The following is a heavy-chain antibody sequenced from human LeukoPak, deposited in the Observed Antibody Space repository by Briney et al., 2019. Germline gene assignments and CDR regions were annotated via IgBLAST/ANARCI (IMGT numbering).Heavy chain of an antibody. J-gene: IGHJ4*02. CDR2: ISSSGSTI. V-gene: IGHV3-48*03. CDR1: GFTFSSYE. D-gene: IGHD6-19*01. Sequence: PGGSLRLSCAASGFTFSSYEMNRVRQAPGKGLEWVSYISSSGSTIYYADSVKGRFTISRDNAKNSLYLQMNSLRAEDTAVYYCARSRYSSGWGGPYYFDYWGQGTLVTVSS. CDR3: ARSRYSSGWGGPYYFDY.